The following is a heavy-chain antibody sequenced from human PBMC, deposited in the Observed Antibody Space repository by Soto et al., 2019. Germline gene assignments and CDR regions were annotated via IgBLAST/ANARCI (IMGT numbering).Heavy chain of an antibody. CDR3: ARHHYDFWGGYGGNWFDP. CDR1: GGSISSSDYY. Sequence: QLQLQESGPGLVRPSETLSLTCTVSGGSISSSDYYWGWIRQPPGKGLEWIGNGYYSGTTYYNPSLRSRVTISVDTSTNQFSLKLNSVTAADTAVYYCARHHYDFWGGYGGNWFDPWGQGTLVTVSS. CDR2: GYYSGTT. D-gene: IGHD3-3*01. J-gene: IGHJ5*02. V-gene: IGHV4-39*01.